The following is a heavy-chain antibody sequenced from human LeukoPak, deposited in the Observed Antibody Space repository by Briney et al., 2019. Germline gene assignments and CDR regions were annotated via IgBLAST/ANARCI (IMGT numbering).Heavy chain of an antibody. Sequence: GGSLRLSCTASGFTFSSYSMTWVRQAPGKGLEWVLSISSSSSYIYYADSVKGRFTISRDNAKNSLYLQMNSLRAEDTAVYYCASPKGGYSYGLQYYFAYWGQGTLVTVSS. D-gene: IGHD5-18*01. V-gene: IGHV3-21*01. J-gene: IGHJ4*02. CDR2: ISSSSSYI. CDR3: ASPKGGYSYGLQYYFAY. CDR1: GFTFSSYS.